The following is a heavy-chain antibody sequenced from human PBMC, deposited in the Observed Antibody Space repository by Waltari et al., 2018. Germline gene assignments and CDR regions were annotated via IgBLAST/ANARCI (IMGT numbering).Heavy chain of an antibody. CDR1: GFPFQHYP. Sequence: EVQLLESGGGLVQPGGSLSLFCAASGFPFQHYPMSWVRQAPGKGLEWVSAISGSGDSPYYTDSVKGRFTISRDNSKNTLYLQMNSLRAEDTALYYCAKDAGWVATMYFFDYWGQGTLVSVSS. CDR3: AKDAGWVATMYFFDY. V-gene: IGHV3-23*01. CDR2: ISGSGDSP. D-gene: IGHD5-12*01. J-gene: IGHJ4*02.